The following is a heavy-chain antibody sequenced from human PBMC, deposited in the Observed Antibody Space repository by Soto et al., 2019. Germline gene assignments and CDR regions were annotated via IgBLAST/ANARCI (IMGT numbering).Heavy chain of an antibody. CDR2: IRGGGGRI. CDR3: AKRPASLVCFDY. V-gene: IGHV3-23*01. CDR1: GFTFSNYD. D-gene: IGHD2-2*01. J-gene: IGHJ4*02. Sequence: EVQLLESGGGLVQPGGSLRLSCAASGFTFSNYDMSWVRQAPGKGLEWVSTIRGGGGRIYYADSVKGRFTISRDNSKNTLYMKMNSLRAEDTAVYYYAKRPASLVCFDYWGQGTLVTVSS.